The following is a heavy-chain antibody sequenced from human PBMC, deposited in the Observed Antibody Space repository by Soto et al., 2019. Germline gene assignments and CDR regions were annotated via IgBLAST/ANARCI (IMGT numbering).Heavy chain of an antibody. J-gene: IGHJ4*02. Sequence: SETLSLTCTFSVVSISSSSYYCGWIRQPPWKGLEWIGSIYYSGSTYYNPSLKSRVTISVDTSKNQFSLKLSSVTAADTAVYYCAGVGSWHLLPFQCWGEGTQVKVS. D-gene: IGHD6-13*01. CDR1: VVSISSSSYY. CDR2: IYYSGST. CDR3: AGVGSWHLLPFQC. V-gene: IGHV4-39*01.